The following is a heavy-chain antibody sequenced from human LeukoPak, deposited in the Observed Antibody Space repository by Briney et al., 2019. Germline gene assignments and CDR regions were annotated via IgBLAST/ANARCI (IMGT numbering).Heavy chain of an antibody. D-gene: IGHD1-1*01. CDR3: ANLYWNWYFDL. J-gene: IGHJ2*01. V-gene: IGHV4-38-2*02. Sequence: PSETLSLTCTVSGYSISSGYYWGWIRQPPGKGLEWIGSIYHSGSTYYNPSLKSRVTISVDTSKNQFSLKLSSVTAADTAVYYCANLYWNWYFDLWGRGTLVTVSS. CDR1: GYSISSGYY. CDR2: IYHSGST.